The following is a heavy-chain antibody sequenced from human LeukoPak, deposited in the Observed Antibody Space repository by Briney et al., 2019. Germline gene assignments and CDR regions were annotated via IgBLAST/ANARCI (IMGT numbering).Heavy chain of an antibody. J-gene: IGHJ6*03. CDR2: TYYRSTWFN. V-gene: IGHV6-1*01. CDR1: GHSVSSNSVA. Sequence: SQTLSLTCAISGHSVSSNSVAWNWIRQSPSRGLEWLGRTYYRSTWFNDYAVSVKSRIIINSDTSKNQVSLQVNTVTPEDTAVYYCAKDNYYYYYMDVWGKGTTVTVSS. CDR3: AKDNYYYYYMDV.